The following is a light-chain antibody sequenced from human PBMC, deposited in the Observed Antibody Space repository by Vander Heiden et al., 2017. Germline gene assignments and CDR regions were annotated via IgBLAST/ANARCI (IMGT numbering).Light chain of an antibody. CDR2: GAS. V-gene: IGKV3-15*01. CDR1: QSVSSN. J-gene: IGKJ4*01. Sequence: EIVMTQSPATLSVSPGERATLSCRASQSVSSNFAWYQQNPGQPPRLLIYGASTRSTGIPARFSGSGSGTEFTLTISSMQSEDFAVYYCQQYKNWRAFGGGTKVEIK. CDR3: QQYKNWRA.